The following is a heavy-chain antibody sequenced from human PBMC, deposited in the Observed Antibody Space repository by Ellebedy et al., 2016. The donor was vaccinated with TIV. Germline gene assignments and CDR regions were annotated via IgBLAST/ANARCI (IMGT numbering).Heavy chain of an antibody. CDR1: GYIFTNYW. CDR2: IYPGDSDT. J-gene: IGHJ4*02. D-gene: IGHD2-15*01. CDR3: ARRLAYCSGGSCSAYYFDY. Sequence: GESLKISCKASGYIFTNYWIGWVRQMPGKGLEWMGVIYPGDSDTRYSPSFQGQVTISADKSISTAYLQWSSLKASDTAMYYCARRLAYCSGGSCSAYYFDYWGQGTLVTVSS. V-gene: IGHV5-51*01.